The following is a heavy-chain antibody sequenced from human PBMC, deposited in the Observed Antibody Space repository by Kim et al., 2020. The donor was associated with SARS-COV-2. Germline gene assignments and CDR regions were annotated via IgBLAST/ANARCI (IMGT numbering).Heavy chain of an antibody. Sequence: GGSLRLSCAASGFTFSNAWMSWVRQAPGKGLEWVGRIKSKTDGGTTDYAAPVKGRFTISRDDSKNTLYLQMNSLKTEDTAVYYCTTGLNWNYGYYGMDVWGQGTTVTVSS. CDR3: TTGLNWNYGYYGMDV. V-gene: IGHV3-15*01. CDR1: GFTFSNAW. CDR2: IKSKTDGGTT. J-gene: IGHJ6*02. D-gene: IGHD1-1*01.